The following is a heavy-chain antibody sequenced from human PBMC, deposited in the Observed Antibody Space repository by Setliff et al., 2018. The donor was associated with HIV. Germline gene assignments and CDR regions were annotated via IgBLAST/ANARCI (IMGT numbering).Heavy chain of an antibody. CDR3: ASSRRLRSSVYCFDY. CDR1: GDNVSSKNVS. Sequence: SQTLSLTCAISGDNVSSKNVSWVWIRQSPSRGLEWLGRTYYRSKWYNDYAVSVKSRITINPDTSKNQFSLQLNSVTPEDTAVYYCASSRRLRSSVYCFDYWGQGTLVTVSS. V-gene: IGHV6-1*01. D-gene: IGHD5-12*01. CDR2: TYYRSKWYN. J-gene: IGHJ4*02.